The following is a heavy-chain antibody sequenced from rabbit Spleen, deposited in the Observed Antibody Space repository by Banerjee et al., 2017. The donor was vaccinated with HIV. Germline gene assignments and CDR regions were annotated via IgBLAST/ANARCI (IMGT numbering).Heavy chain of an antibody. CDR1: GVSFSGDSY. Sequence: QSLVESGGDLVKPGASLTLTCIASGVSFSGDSYMCWVRQAPGRGLEWIACIDSGSSGFTYFASWAKGRFTIAKTSSTTVTLQMTSLTAADTATYFCARDTSSSFSSYGMDLWGPGTLVTVS. CDR3: ARDTSSSFSSYGMDL. J-gene: IGHJ6*01. CDR2: IDSGSSGFT. V-gene: IGHV1S40*01. D-gene: IGHD1-1*01.